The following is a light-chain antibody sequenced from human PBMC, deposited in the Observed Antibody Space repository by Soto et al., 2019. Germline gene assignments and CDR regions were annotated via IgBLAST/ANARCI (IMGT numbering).Light chain of an antibody. J-gene: IGKJ1*01. CDR3: QQRSNWPPTWT. Sequence: EIVLAQSPGTLSLSPGERATLSCRASQTVRNNYLAWYQQKPGQAPRLLIYDASSRATGIPDRFSGGGSGTDFTLTISSPEPEDFAVYYCQQRSNWPPTWTFGQGTKVDIK. CDR2: DAS. CDR1: QTVRNNY. V-gene: IGKV3D-20*02.